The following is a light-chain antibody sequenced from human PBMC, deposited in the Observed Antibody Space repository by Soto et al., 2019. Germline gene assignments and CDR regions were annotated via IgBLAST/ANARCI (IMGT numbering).Light chain of an antibody. CDR3: QQCATSPRT. V-gene: IGKV3-20*01. J-gene: IGKJ1*01. CDR1: QTVEKNY. Sequence: EMVLTQSPGTLSLSPGYRATLSCRASQTVEKNYLAWYQQKPGQAPRLLVDDASRRAAGIPDRFSGSGSGTDFTLTISRLEPEDFAVYYCQQCATSPRTFGQGIKLEVK. CDR2: DAS.